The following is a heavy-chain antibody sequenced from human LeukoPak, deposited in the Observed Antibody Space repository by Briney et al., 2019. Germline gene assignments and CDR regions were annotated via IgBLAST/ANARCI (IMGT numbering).Heavy chain of an antibody. CDR3: ARGKTAYRGGDCYSGPFDY. D-gene: IGHD2-21*02. V-gene: IGHV3-20*04. CDR1: GFTFDDYG. CDR2: INWNGGST. Sequence: GGSLRLSCAASGFTFDDYGMSWVRQAPGKGLEWVSGINWNGGSTGYADSVKGRFTISRDNAKNSLYLQMNSLRAEDTALYYCARGKTAYRGGDCYSGPFDYWGQGTLVTVSS. J-gene: IGHJ4*01.